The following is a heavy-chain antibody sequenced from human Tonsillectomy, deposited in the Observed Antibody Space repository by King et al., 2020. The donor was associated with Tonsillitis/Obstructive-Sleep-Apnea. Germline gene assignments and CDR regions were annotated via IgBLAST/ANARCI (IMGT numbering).Heavy chain of an antibody. CDR3: SRDLARDYYDSSGYSYYFDY. J-gene: IGHJ4*02. V-gene: IGHV1-46*01. CDR1: GYTFTSYY. D-gene: IGHD3-22*01. Sequence: QLVQSGAEVKKPGASVKVSCKASGYTFTSYYMHWVRQAPGQGLEWMGIINPSGGSTSYAQKFKGRGTMTRDTSTSTVYMELSSLRSEDTAVYYCSRDLARDYYDSSGYSYYFDYWGQGTLVTVSS. CDR2: INPSGGST.